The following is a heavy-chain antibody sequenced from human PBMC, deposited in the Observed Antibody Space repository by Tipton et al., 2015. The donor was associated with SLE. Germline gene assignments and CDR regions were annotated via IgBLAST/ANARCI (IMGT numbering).Heavy chain of an antibody. V-gene: IGHV4-61*09. CDR1: GGSISSGSYY. CDR2: IYTSGST. D-gene: IGHD3-10*01. J-gene: IGHJ4*02. CDR3: ARHRGKAFDY. Sequence: TLSLTCTVSGGSISSGSYYWSWIRQPAGKGLEWIGHIYTSGSTNYNPSLKSRVTISADTSKNQFSLKLSSVTAADTAVYYCARHRGKAFDYWGQGTLVTVSS.